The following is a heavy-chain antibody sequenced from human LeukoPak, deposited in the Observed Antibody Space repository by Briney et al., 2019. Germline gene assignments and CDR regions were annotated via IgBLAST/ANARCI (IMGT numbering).Heavy chain of an antibody. D-gene: IGHD2-2*01. CDR2: MNPNSGNT. V-gene: IGHV1-8*03. Sequence: ASVKVSCKASGYTFTSYDINWVRQATGQGLEWMGWMNPNSGNTGYAQKFQGRVTITRNTSTSTAYMELSSLRSEDTAVYYCARVSSGASTTPLDYWGQGTLVTVSS. J-gene: IGHJ4*02. CDR1: GYTFTSYD. CDR3: ARVSSGASTTPLDY.